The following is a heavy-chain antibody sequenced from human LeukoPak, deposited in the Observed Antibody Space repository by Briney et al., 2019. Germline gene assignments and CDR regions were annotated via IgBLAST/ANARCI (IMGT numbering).Heavy chain of an antibody. CDR1: GDIVSSNNGA. V-gene: IGHV6-1*01. Sequence: SQTLSLTCVISGDIVSSNNGAWNWIRQSPSRGLEWLGRTYYRSKWYIDYAVSVKSRISIKPDTSKNQFSLQLNSVTPEDTAEYYCAREGVRGSTGWYAFDYWGQGTLVTVSS. D-gene: IGHD6-19*01. CDR2: TYYRSKWYI. J-gene: IGHJ4*02. CDR3: AREGVRGSTGWYAFDY.